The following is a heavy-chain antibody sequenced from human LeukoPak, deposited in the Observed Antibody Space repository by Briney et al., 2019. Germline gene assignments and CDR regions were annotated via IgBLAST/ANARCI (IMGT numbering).Heavy chain of an antibody. Sequence: PSETLSLTCTVSGGSISSYYWSWIRQPAGKGLEWIGRIYTSGSTNYNPSLKSRVTMSVDTSKNQFSLKLSSVTAADTAVYYCARAHSSSWYGNWFDPWGQGTLVTVSS. CDR3: ARAHSSSWYGNWFDP. D-gene: IGHD6-13*01. V-gene: IGHV4-4*07. CDR2: IYTSGST. CDR1: GGSISSYY. J-gene: IGHJ5*02.